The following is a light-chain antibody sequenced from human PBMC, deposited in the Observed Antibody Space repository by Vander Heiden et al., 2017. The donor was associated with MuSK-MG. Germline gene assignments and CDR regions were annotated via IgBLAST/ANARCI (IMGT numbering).Light chain of an antibody. CDR1: SSDVGGYTY. CDR2: DVS. V-gene: IGLV2-14*03. CDR3: CSYSGGGTWV. Sequence: QSALTQHASVSGSPGQSITISCTGTSSDVGGYTYVSWYQQQPGNAPKFMIYDVSNRPSGVSSRFSGSKSGNTASPTISGLQAEDEGDYYCCSYSGGGTWVFGGGTKLTVL. J-gene: IGLJ3*02.